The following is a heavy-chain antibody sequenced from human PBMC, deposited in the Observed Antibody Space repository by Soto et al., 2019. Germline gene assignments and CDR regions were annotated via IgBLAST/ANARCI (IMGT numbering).Heavy chain of an antibody. V-gene: IGHV3-23*01. D-gene: IGHD6-19*01. CDR3: AKAPKEGAGAENNWFDP. CDR1: GFTFENYA. Sequence: GGSLRLSCAAAGFTFENYAMTWVRQAPGKGPEWVSAISGSGGSTYYADSVKGRFTISRDNSKNMVFLQLNALTAEDTAVYYCAKAPKEGAGAENNWFDPWGQGTLVTVSS. J-gene: IGHJ5*02. CDR2: ISGSGGST.